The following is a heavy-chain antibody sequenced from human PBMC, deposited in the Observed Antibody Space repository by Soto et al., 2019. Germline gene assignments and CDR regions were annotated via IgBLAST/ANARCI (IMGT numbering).Heavy chain of an antibody. Sequence: QVQLVQSGAEVKKPGASVKVSCKASGYTFTSYDINWVRQATGQGLEWMGWMNPNSGNTGYAQKFQGRVTMTRNTSLSTAHMELRSLRSEDTAVYYCARERPGTTGRDVWGQGTAVTVSS. V-gene: IGHV1-8*01. CDR2: MNPNSGNT. D-gene: IGHD1-1*01. J-gene: IGHJ6*02. CDR1: GYTFTSYD. CDR3: ARERPGTTGRDV.